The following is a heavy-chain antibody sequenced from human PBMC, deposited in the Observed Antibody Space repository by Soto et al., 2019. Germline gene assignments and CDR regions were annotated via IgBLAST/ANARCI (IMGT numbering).Heavy chain of an antibody. CDR1: GGTFSSNA. CDR3: ARVKTNIVLMVYAPTNWFDP. Sequence: SVKVSCKASGGTFSSNAISWVRQAPGQGLEWMGGIIPIFGTANYAQKFQGRVTITADKSTSTAYMELSSLRSEDTAVYYCARVKTNIVLMVYAPTNWFDPWGQGTLVTVSS. CDR2: IIPIFGTA. D-gene: IGHD2-8*01. V-gene: IGHV1-69*06. J-gene: IGHJ5*02.